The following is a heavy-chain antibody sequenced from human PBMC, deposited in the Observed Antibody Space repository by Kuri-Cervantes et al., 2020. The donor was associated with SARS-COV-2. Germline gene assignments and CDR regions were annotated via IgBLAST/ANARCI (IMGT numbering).Heavy chain of an antibody. CDR3: ARDVTGDFDY. V-gene: IGHV4-39*07. CDR1: GGSISSYY. Sequence: GSLRLSCTVSGGSISSYYWSWIRQPPGKGLEWIGSIYYSGSTYYNPSLKSRVTISVDTSRNQFSLKLSSVTAADTAVYYCARDVTGDFDYWGQGTLVAVSS. J-gene: IGHJ4*02. D-gene: IGHD3-9*01. CDR2: IYYSGST.